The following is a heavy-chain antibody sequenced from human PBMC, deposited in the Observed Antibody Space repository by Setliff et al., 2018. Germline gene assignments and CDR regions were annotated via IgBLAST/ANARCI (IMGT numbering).Heavy chain of an antibody. CDR1: GGTFTNYA. CDR3: ARSDCGADCALDY. CDR2: ISRSGIGT. V-gene: IGHV1-46*01. D-gene: IGHD2-21*01. J-gene: IGHJ4*02. Sequence: ASVKVSCKASGGTFTNYAISWVRQAPGQGLEWMGIISRSGIGTEYAQKFQDRVTITRDTSTNTVYMELSNLRSEDTAVYYCARSDCGADCALDYWGQGTLVTVS.